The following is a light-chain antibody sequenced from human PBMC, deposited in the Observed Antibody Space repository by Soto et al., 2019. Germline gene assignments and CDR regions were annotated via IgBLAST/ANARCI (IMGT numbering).Light chain of an antibody. CDR1: QSVSSSN. Sequence: EIVLTLSPDTLSLSPGERATLSCRASQSVSSSNLAWYQQKAGQAPRLLIYGASNRATGIPDRFSGSGSRTDFTLTISRLEPEDFAVYYCQQYGSSPITFGQGTRLEIK. V-gene: IGKV3-20*01. CDR2: GAS. CDR3: QQYGSSPIT. J-gene: IGKJ5*01.